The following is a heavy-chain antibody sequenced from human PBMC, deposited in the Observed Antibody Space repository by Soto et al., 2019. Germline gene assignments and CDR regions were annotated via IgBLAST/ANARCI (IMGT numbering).Heavy chain of an antibody. CDR3: ARGPVWSGYYTASYYYGMDV. CDR2: IYYSGST. CDR1: GGSISSGDYY. D-gene: IGHD3-3*01. J-gene: IGHJ6*02. Sequence: SETLSITCTVSGGSISSGDYYWSWIRQPPGKGLEWIGYIYYSGSTYYNPSLKSRVTISVDTSKNQFSLKLSSVTAADTAVYYCARGPVWSGYYTASYYYGMDVWGQGTTVTVSS. V-gene: IGHV4-30-4*01.